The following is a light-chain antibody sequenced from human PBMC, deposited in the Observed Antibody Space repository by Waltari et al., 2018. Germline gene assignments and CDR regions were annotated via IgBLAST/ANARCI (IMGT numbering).Light chain of an antibody. V-gene: IGLV1-40*01. Sequence: QSVLTQPPSVSGAPGQRVTISCTGGTSNNRAVYDDHWYQQLPGTAPKLLIYGNTNRPSGVPDRFSGSKSGTSASLAIAGLQAEDEGDYYCQSSDGSLTLFGGGTRLTVL. CDR1: TSNNRAVYD. CDR2: GNT. J-gene: IGLJ2*01. CDR3: QSSDGSLTL.